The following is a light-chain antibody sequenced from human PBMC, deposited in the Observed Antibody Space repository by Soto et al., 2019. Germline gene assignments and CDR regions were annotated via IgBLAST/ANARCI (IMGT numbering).Light chain of an antibody. J-gene: IGLJ2*01. CDR2: NVN. CDR1: SSDVGGYDF. V-gene: IGLV2-14*03. Sequence: QSALTQVASVSGSPGQSITISCTGTSSDVGGYDFVSWYQQHPGKAPKLMVYNVNYRPSGVSNRFSGSKSGNTASLTISGLQAEDEANYYCSSYTKTSTVIFGGGTKLTVL. CDR3: SSYTKTSTVI.